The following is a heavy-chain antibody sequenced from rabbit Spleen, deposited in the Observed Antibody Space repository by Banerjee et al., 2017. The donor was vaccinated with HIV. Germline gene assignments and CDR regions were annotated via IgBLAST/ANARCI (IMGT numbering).Heavy chain of an antibody. CDR1: RFDLSSGYD. J-gene: IGHJ4*01. D-gene: IGHD3-1*01. CDR3: ARWVDNIEYFNL. V-gene: IGHV1S45*01. CDR2: IDPDHGDIT. Sequence: QEQLEESGGGLVKPEGSLTLTCTASRFDLSSGYDMCWVRQAPGKGLEWIASIDPDHGDITYYATWARGRFTISKTSSTTVTLQMTSVTAADMATYFCARWVDNIEYFNLWGQGTLVTVS.